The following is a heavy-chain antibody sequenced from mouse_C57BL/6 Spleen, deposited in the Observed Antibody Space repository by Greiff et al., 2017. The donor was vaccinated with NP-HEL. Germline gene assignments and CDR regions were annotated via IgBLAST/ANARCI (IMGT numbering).Heavy chain of an antibody. CDR2: ISSGSSTI. CDR1: GFTFSDYG. D-gene: IGHD3-1*01. J-gene: IGHJ4*01. Sequence: EVMLVESGGGLVKPGGSLKLSCAASGFTFSDYGMHWVRQAPEKGLEWVAYISSGSSTIYYADTVKGRFTISRDNAKNTLFLQMTSLRSEDTAMYYCARVRLGDAMDYWGQGTSVTVSS. V-gene: IGHV5-17*01. CDR3: ARVRLGDAMDY.